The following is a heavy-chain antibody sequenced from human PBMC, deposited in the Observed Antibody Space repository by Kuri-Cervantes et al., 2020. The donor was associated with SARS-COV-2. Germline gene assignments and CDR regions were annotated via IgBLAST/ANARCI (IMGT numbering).Heavy chain of an antibody. J-gene: IGHJ4*02. CDR3: ARDTGLFGVVTNFDY. Sequence: SQTLSLTCAVSGYSISSAYYWGWIRQSPGKGLEWIGYIYHSGSTYYNPSLKSRVTISVDRSKNQFSLKLSSVTAADTAVYYCARDTGLFGVVTNFDYWGQGTLVTVSS. V-gene: IGHV4-38-2*02. CDR1: GYSISSAYY. CDR2: IYHSGST. D-gene: IGHD3-3*01.